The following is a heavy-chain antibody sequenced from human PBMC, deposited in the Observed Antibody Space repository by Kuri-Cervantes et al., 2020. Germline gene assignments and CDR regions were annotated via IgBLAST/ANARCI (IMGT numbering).Heavy chain of an antibody. CDR1: GFTFSSYG. CDR3: ARERGTTMTKDDAFDI. CDR2: ISYDGSNK. Sequence: GESLKISCAASGFTFSSYGMHWVRQAPGKGLEWVAVISYDGSNKYYADSVKGRFTISRDNSKNTLYLQMNRLRAEDTAVYYCARERGTTMTKDDAFDIWGQGTMVTVSS. D-gene: IGHD4-11*01. J-gene: IGHJ3*02. V-gene: IGHV3-30*03.